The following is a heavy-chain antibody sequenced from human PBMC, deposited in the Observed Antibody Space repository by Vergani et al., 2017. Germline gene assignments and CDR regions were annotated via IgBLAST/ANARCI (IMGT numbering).Heavy chain of an antibody. Sequence: QVQLAESGGGRVQPGRSLRLSCAASGFSFSSHAIHWVRQAPGKGLEWVAVISNDGSKKYYADSVKGRFTISRDNSKNTLDLQMNSLRTQDTAVYYCAKHFRGWGIDYWGQGTQVIVSS. CDR1: GFSFSSHA. D-gene: IGHD3-16*01. V-gene: IGHV3-30*18. CDR2: ISNDGSKK. CDR3: AKHFRGWGIDY. J-gene: IGHJ4*02.